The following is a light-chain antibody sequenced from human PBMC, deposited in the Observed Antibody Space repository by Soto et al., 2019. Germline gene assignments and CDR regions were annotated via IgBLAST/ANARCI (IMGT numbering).Light chain of an antibody. Sequence: IQMTQSPSSLSATVGGNGTVTFRARQSNNIYLNWYQQKPGKAPTLLIYGASSLQSGVPSRFTGGGSRTDFTLTISSLQPEDFATYYCQQSYRSPYTFGQGTKLEIK. V-gene: IGKV1-39*01. CDR1: QSNNIY. CDR3: QQSYRSPYT. J-gene: IGKJ2*01. CDR2: GAS.